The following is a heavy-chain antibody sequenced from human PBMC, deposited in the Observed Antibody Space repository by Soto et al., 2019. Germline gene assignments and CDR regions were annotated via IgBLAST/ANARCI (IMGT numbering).Heavy chain of an antibody. V-gene: IGHV1-69*01. CDR1: GGTFSSYA. CDR2: IIPIFGTA. J-gene: IGHJ6*02. D-gene: IGHD3-10*01. Sequence: QVQLVQSGAEVQKPGSSVKVSCKASGGTFSSYAISWVRQAPGQGLEWMGGIIPIFGTANYAQKFQGRVTITADESTSTAYMELSSLRSEDTAVYYCARDRKNYYGSGSYFYYYGMDVWGQGTTVTVSS. CDR3: ARDRKNYYGSGSYFYYYGMDV.